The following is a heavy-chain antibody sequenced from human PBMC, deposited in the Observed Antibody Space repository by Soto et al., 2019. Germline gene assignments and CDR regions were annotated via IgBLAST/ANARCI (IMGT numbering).Heavy chain of an antibody. Sequence: QVQLVQSGAEVKKPGASVKVSCKAPGYTFTGYYMHWVRQAPGQGLEWMGWINPNSGGTNYAQKFQGWVTMTRDTSISTAYMELSRLRSDDTAVYYCARGTNLYYYDSSGHPTDYWGQGTLVTVSS. J-gene: IGHJ4*02. V-gene: IGHV1-2*04. D-gene: IGHD3-22*01. CDR2: INPNSGGT. CDR3: ARGTNLYYYDSSGHPTDY. CDR1: GYTFTGYY.